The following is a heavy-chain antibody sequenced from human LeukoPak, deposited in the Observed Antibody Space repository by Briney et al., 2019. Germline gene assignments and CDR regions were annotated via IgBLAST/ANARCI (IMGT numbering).Heavy chain of an antibody. CDR2: IYSGGST. D-gene: IGHD2-2*02. J-gene: IGHJ4*02. CDR3: ARGKNLGYCSSTSCYTIDY. CDR1: GFTVSSNY. Sequence: GGSLRLSCAASGFTVSSNYMSWVRQAPGKGLGWVSVIYSGGSTYYADSVKGRFTISRDNSKNTLYLQMNSLRAEDTAVYYRARGKNLGYCSSTSCYTIDYWGQGTLVTVSS. V-gene: IGHV3-66*02.